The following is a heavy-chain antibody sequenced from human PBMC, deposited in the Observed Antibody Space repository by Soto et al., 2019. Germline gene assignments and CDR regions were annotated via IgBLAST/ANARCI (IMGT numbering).Heavy chain of an antibody. CDR2: ISGSAGTT. Sequence: PGGSLRLSCAASGFTFSSYGMSWVRQAPGKGLEWVSVISGSAGTTYYADSVKGRFTISRDNSKNTLYLQMNSLRAEDTAVYYCAKSTVVNLAYFDRWGQGTLVTVPS. V-gene: IGHV3-23*01. CDR1: GFTFSSYG. CDR3: AKSTVVNLAYFDR. J-gene: IGHJ4*02. D-gene: IGHD4-17*01.